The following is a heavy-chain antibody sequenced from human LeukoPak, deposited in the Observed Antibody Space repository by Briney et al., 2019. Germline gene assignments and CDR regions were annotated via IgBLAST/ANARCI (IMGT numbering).Heavy chain of an antibody. V-gene: IGHV1-2*02. J-gene: IGHJ5*02. CDR2: INPNSGGT. D-gene: IGHD6-13*01. Sequence: ASVKVSCKASGYTFIGYYMHWVRQAPGQGLEWMGWINPNSGGTNYAQKFQGRVTMTRDTSISTAYMELSRLRSDDTAVYYCARGGFIAAAEFDPWGQGTLVTVSS. CDR1: GYTFIGYY. CDR3: ARGGFIAAAEFDP.